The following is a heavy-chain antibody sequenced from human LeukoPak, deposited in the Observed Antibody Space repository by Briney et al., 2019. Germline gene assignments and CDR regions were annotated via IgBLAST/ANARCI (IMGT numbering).Heavy chain of an antibody. Sequence: GGSLRLSCAASGFTFDDYGMSWVRQAPGKGLEWVSGINWKGGRTGYADSVKGRFTISRDNAKNTLYLQMNSLRAEDTAVYYCARGALPIQLQAFDIWGQGTVVTVSS. J-gene: IGHJ3*02. CDR1: GFTFDDYG. V-gene: IGHV3-20*04. D-gene: IGHD5-18*01. CDR2: INWKGGRT. CDR3: ARGALPIQLQAFDI.